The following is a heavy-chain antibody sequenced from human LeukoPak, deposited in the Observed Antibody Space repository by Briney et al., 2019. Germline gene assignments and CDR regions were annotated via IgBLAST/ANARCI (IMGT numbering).Heavy chain of an antibody. V-gene: IGHV4-39*01. CDR3: ARRSTVAGRGRFDP. Sequence: SETLSLTCTVSGGSIRSTSYYWGCIRQPPRKGLEWLGSVHHSGSTYDNPSLKSRVTIPVDTSKNQFSLKLISVTAADTAVYYCARRSTVAGRGRFDPWGQGTLVTVSS. D-gene: IGHD6-19*01. J-gene: IGHJ5*02. CDR2: VHHSGST. CDR1: GGSIRSTSYY.